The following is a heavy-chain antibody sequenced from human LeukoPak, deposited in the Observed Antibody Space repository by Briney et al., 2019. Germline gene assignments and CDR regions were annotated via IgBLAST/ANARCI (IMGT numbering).Heavy chain of an antibody. Sequence: ASVKVSCKASGYIFTGYLMDWVRQAPGQGLEGMGRINPKRGGTNYAQKFQGRVTWTRDTSISTAHMELSRLTSDDTAVYYCALLWFGELWTKDYWGQGTLVTVSS. CDR2: INPKRGGT. V-gene: IGHV1-2*06. CDR3: ALLWFGELWTKDY. D-gene: IGHD3-10*01. CDR1: GYIFTGYL. J-gene: IGHJ4*02.